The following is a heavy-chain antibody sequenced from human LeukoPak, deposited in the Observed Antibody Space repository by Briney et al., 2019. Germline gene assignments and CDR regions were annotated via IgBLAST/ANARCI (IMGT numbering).Heavy chain of an antibody. CDR2: VHPSGNT. J-gene: IGHJ2*01. CDR1: GESISSYY. Sequence: SETLSLTCTVSGESISSYYWSWIRQSAAKVLEWIGRVHPSGNTHSNPSLESRVTKSIAESRKQFSLKLTFVTAADTAVYYCARDSRSSTVWWFDVWGRGTLVTVSS. D-gene: IGHD3-10*01. CDR3: ARDSRSSTVWWFDV. V-gene: IGHV4-4*07.